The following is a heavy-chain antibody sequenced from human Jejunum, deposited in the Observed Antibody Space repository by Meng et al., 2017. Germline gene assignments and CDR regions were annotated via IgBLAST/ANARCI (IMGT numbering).Heavy chain of an antibody. CDR2: IRPKSSASTT. CDR1: GITLSNAW. J-gene: IGHJ4*02. Sequence: GESLKISCAASGITLSNAWMNWVRQAPGKGLDWIGRIRPKSSASTTDYAAPVKGRFTVSSDDSTNTLYLHLNSVRNEDTAVYYCTTLDDLGPSRPSYWGQGTLVTVSS. CDR3: TTLDDLGPSRPSY. V-gene: IGHV3-15*01. D-gene: IGHD1-26*01.